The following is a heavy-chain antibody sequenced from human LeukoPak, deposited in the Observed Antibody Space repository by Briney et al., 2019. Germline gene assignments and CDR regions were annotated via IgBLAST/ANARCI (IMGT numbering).Heavy chain of an antibody. J-gene: IGHJ4*02. D-gene: IGHD4-11*01. CDR2: INHSGST. V-gene: IGHV4-34*01. CDR3: ARRSSNWYFDY. CDR1: GGSFSGYY. Sequence: SSETLSLTCAVYGGSFSGYYWSWIRQPPGKGLEWIGEINHSGSTNYNPSLKSRVTISMDTSKNQFSLKLSSVTAADTAVYYCARRSSNWYFDYWGQGTLVTVSS.